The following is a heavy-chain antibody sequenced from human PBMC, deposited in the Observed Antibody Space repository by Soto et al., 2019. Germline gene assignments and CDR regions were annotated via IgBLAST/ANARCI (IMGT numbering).Heavy chain of an antibody. CDR3: AKARLLGYYYDYGMDV. Sequence: GGSLRLSCAASGFAFSSYGMHWVRQSPGKGLEWVAFISYDGSNKYYADSVKGRFTISRDNSKNTLYLQMNSLRAEDTAVYYCAKARLLGYYYDYGMDVWGQGTRVTVSS. D-gene: IGHD6-25*01. CDR1: GFAFSSYG. J-gene: IGHJ6*02. V-gene: IGHV3-30*18. CDR2: ISYDGSNK.